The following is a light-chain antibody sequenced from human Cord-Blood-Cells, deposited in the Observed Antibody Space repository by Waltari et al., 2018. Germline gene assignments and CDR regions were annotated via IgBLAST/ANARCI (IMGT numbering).Light chain of an antibody. V-gene: IGLV2-14*03. CDR1: SSDVGCYKY. Sequence: QSALTQPASLSGSPGKSIPISCTGTSSDVGCYKYVSWYQQHPGKAPKLMIYDVSNRPSGVSNRFSGSKSGNTASLTISGLQAEDEADYYCSSYTSSSTRVFGGGTKLTVL. CDR2: DVS. CDR3: SSYTSSSTRV. J-gene: IGLJ3*02.